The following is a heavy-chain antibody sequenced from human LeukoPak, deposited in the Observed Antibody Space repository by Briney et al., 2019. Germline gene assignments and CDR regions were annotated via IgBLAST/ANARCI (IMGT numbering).Heavy chain of an antibody. D-gene: IGHD3-10*01. J-gene: IGHJ4*02. V-gene: IGHV3-30-3*01. CDR1: GFTFSNYA. CDR3: ARTLALYGSGSFFDF. Sequence: GGSLRLSRAASGFTFSNYAMHWIRQAPGKGLEWVAVISYDGSIKYYADSLKGRFTISRDNSKNTLYLQMNSLRAEDTAVYYCARTLALYGSGSFFDFWGQGTLVTVSS. CDR2: ISYDGSIK.